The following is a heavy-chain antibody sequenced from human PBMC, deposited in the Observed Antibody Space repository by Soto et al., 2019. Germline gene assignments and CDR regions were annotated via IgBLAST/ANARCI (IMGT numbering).Heavy chain of an antibody. V-gene: IGHV3-53*01. CDR3: ATWHEREHAYDV. D-gene: IGHD1-1*01. CDR2: LYDVDGS. CDR1: GVTISGKRY. Sequence: VQLVESGGGLIQPGESLRLSCAAFGVTISGKRYVAWVRQAPGKWLEWVSALYDVDGSFYADSVKGRFTTSSDSSKTTVYLQMNDLRPDDTAVYYCATWHEREHAYDVWGQGTTVTVSS. J-gene: IGHJ3*01.